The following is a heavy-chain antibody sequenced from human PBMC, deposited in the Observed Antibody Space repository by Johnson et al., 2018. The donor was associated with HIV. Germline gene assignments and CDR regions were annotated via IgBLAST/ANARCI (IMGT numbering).Heavy chain of an antibody. V-gene: IGHV3-30*04. J-gene: IGHJ3*02. D-gene: IGHD3-22*01. CDR3: AKELADSSGYYADAFDI. CDR2: ISYDGSNK. Sequence: QVQLVESGGGVVQPGRSLRLSCAASGFTFSSYAMHWVRQAPGKGLEWVAVISYDGSNKYYADSVKGRFTISRDNSKNTLYLQMNSLRAEDTAVYYCAKELADSSGYYADAFDIWGQGTMVTVSS. CDR1: GFTFSSYA.